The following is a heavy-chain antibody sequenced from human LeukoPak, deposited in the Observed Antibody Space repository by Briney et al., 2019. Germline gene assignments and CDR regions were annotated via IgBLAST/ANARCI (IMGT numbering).Heavy chain of an antibody. CDR2: ISNNGGYT. Sequence: GGSLRLSCAASGFTFSSSAMSWVSQAPGKGLEWVSAISNNGGYTYYADSVQRRFTISRDNSKSTLCLQMNSLRAEDTAVYYCAKQLGYCSDGSCYFPYWGQGTLVTVSS. CDR1: GFTFSSSA. V-gene: IGHV3-23*01. CDR3: AKQLGYCSDGSCYFPY. D-gene: IGHD2-15*01. J-gene: IGHJ4*02.